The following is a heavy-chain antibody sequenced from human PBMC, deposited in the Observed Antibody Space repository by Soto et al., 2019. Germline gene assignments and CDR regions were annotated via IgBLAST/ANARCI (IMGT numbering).Heavy chain of an antibody. CDR2: ISSSSSYT. Sequence: PGGSLRLSCAASGFTFSDYYMSWIRQAPGKGLEWVSYISSSSSYTNYADSVKGRFTISRDNAKNSLYLQMNSLRAEDTAVYYCAREISPGGYDYVFDYWGQGTLVTAPQ. J-gene: IGHJ4*02. D-gene: IGHD5-12*01. CDR3: AREISPGGYDYVFDY. CDR1: GFTFSDYY. V-gene: IGHV3-11*06.